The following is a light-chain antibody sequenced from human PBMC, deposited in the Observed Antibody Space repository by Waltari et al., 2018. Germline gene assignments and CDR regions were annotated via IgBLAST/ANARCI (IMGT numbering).Light chain of an antibody. J-gene: IGKJ2*01. CDR2: RAS. CDR3: QQYETWPLNT. CDR1: QSVSIN. V-gene: IGKV3-15*01. Sequence: PRSCRASQSVSINLAWYQQKPGQSPRLLISRASSRATGVPARFSGGGSETDFSLTISSLQSEDFAVYYCQQYETWPLNTFGQGTILEIK.